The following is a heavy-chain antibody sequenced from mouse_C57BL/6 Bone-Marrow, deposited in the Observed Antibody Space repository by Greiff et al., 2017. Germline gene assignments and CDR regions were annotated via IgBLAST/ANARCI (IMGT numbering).Heavy chain of an antibody. V-gene: IGHV1-50*01. CDR3: ASDGYFAWFAY. CDR1: GYTFTSYW. Sequence: QVQLQQPGAELVKPGASVKLSCKASGYTFTSYWMQWVKQRPGQGLEWIGEIDPSDSYTNYNQKFKGKATWTVDTSSSTAYMQLSSLTSEDSAVYYCASDGYFAWFAYWGQGTLVTVSA. D-gene: IGHD2-3*01. CDR2: IDPSDSYT. J-gene: IGHJ3*01.